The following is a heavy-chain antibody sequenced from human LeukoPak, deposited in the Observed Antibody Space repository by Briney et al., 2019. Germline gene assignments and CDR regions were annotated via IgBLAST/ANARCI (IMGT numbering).Heavy chain of an antibody. Sequence: GASVKVSCKASGYTFTGYYMHWVRQAPGQGLEWMGWINPNSGGTNYAQKFQGWVTMTRDTSISTAYMELSSLRSEDTAVYYCAMREGIVVVPAAETIDYWGQGTLVTVSS. CDR2: INPNSGGT. CDR3: AMREGIVVVPAAETIDY. D-gene: IGHD2-2*01. J-gene: IGHJ4*02. V-gene: IGHV1-2*04. CDR1: GYTFTGYY.